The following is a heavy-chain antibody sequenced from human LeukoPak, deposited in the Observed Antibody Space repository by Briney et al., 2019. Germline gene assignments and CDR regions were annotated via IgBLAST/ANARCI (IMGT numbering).Heavy chain of an antibody. CDR1: GFTVSSNY. J-gene: IGHJ3*02. Sequence: PGGSLRLSCAASGFTVSSNYMSWVRQAPGKGLEWVSVIYSGGSTYYADSVKGRFTISRDNSKNTLYLQMNSLRAEDTAVYYCARERGSGSYRYYDAFDIWGQGTMVTVSS. V-gene: IGHV3-53*01. D-gene: IGHD3-16*02. CDR2: IYSGGST. CDR3: ARERGSGSYRYYDAFDI.